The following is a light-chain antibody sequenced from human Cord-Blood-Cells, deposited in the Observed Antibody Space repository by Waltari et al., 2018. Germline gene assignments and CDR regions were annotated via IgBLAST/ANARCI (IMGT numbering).Light chain of an antibody. V-gene: IGKV1-39*01. Sequence: DIQLTQSPSSLCASVGDRVTITCRASQGISSYLTWYQQKPGKAPEHLIYAASSLQSGVQSRFSGSGSGTDFTLTISSLQPEDFAAYYCQQSYSTPYAFGRGTKLEIK. CDR2: AAS. J-gene: IGKJ2*01. CDR3: QQSYSTPYA. CDR1: QGISSY.